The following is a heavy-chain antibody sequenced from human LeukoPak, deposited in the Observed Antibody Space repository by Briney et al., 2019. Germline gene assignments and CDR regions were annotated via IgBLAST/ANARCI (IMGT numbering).Heavy chain of an antibody. Sequence: AGGSLRLSCAASGFSFTTYGMHWVRQAPLKGLEWLAAISYDGRNQNYADSVKGRFTIFRDNSQNTLYLQMNSLRTEDTAVYFCTRGRYEFHSSGFYFGEHDNWGQGTLVTVSS. CDR2: ISYDGRNQ. CDR3: TRGRYEFHSSGFYFGEHDN. CDR1: GFSFTTYG. D-gene: IGHD6-19*01. J-gene: IGHJ4*03. V-gene: IGHV3-30*03.